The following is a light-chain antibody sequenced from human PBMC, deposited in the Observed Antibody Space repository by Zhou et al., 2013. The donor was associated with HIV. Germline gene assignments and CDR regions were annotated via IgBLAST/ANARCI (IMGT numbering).Light chain of an antibody. CDR1: QSITTS. CDR3: QQRFNWPRT. J-gene: IGKJ1*01. Sequence: EIVLTQSPVILSLSPGERATLSCRASQSITTSLGWYQQRPGQSPRLLIYDASTRATGIPARFSGSGSGTDFTLSISSLEPEDFAVYYCQQRFNWPRTFGQGTTVEI. CDR2: DAS. V-gene: IGKV3-11*01.